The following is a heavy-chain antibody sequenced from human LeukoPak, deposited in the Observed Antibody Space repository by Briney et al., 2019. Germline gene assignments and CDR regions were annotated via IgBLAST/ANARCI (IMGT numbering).Heavy chain of an antibody. Sequence: SVKVSFKASGGTFSSYAISWVRQAPGQGLEWMGGVIPIFGTANYAQKFQGRVTITADESTSTAYMELSSLRSEDTAVYYCASRARTYYYDSSGPYDYWGQGTLVTVSS. D-gene: IGHD3-22*01. V-gene: IGHV1-69*13. J-gene: IGHJ4*02. CDR2: VIPIFGTA. CDR3: ASRARTYYYDSSGPYDY. CDR1: GGTFSSYA.